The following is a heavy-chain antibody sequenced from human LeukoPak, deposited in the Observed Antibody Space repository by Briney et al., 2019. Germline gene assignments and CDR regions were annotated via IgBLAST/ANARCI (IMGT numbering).Heavy chain of an antibody. CDR1: GFTFSNAW. CDR2: IKSKTGGGTT. J-gene: IGHJ4*02. Sequence: GGSLRLSCAASGFTFSNAWMSWVRQAPGKGLEWVGRIKSKTGGGTTDYAAPVKGRFTISRDDSKNTLYLQMNSLKTEDTAVYYCTTGYSGSYPDFDYWGQGTLVTVSS. D-gene: IGHD1-26*01. V-gene: IGHV3-15*01. CDR3: TTGYSGSYPDFDY.